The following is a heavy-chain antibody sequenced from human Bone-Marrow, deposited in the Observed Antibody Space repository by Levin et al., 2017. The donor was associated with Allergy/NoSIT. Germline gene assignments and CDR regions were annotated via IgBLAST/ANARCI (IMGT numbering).Heavy chain of an antibody. Sequence: GGSLRLSCAASGFNFNTYAMHWVRQAPGKGLEWVAVISYDGSDQHYADSVRGRFIVSRDNSQNTLYLQMTRLTPGDTALYYCARAPAQFDYWGQGTPVTVSS. V-gene: IGHV3-30*04. CDR3: ARAPAQFDY. J-gene: IGHJ4*02. CDR2: ISYDGSDQ. CDR1: GFNFNTYA.